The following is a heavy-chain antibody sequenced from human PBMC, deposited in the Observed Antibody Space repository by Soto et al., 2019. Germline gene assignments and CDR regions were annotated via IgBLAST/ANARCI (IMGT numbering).Heavy chain of an antibody. CDR1: GASISSDDYY. J-gene: IGHJ6*02. V-gene: IGHV4-30-4*01. Sequence: QVQLQESGPGLVTPSQTLSLTCSISGASISSDDYYWSWFRQPPGKGLEWIGYISYSGSTYYNPSLKRRITISVDTSKTQFSLILSSVTAADTAVFYCAREVNNYYGMDVWGQGTTVTVSS. CDR3: AREVNNYYGMDV. CDR2: ISYSGST.